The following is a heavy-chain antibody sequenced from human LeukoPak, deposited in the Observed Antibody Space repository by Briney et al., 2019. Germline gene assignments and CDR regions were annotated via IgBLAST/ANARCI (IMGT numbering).Heavy chain of an antibody. CDR1: GFTFSNYY. Sequence: GGSLRLSGAASGFTFSNYYMSWIRQAPGKGLEWVSYISNSDSTIYYADSVKGRFTISRDNAKNSLYLQMNSLRAEDTAVYYCAGPWSGSYFDYWGQGTLVTVSS. CDR3: AGPWSGSYFDY. CDR2: ISNSDSTI. V-gene: IGHV3-11*01. J-gene: IGHJ4*02. D-gene: IGHD1-26*01.